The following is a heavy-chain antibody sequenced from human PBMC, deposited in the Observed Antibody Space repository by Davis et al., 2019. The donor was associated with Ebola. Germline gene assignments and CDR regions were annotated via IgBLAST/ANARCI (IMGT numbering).Heavy chain of an antibody. D-gene: IGHD6-19*01. CDR3: AKDKISIAVAGENYFDY. V-gene: IGHV3-30*02. Sequence: GESLKISCAASGFTFSSYGMHWVRQAPGKGLEWVAFIRYDGSNKYYADSVKGRFTISRDNSKNTLYLQMNSLRAGDTAVYYCAKDKISIAVAGENYFDYWGQGTLVTVSS. CDR1: GFTFSSYG. CDR2: IRYDGSNK. J-gene: IGHJ4*02.